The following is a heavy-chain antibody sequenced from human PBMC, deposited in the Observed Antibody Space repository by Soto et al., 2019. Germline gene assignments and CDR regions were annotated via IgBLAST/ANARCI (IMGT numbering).Heavy chain of an antibody. V-gene: IGHV1-18*04. CDR3: ARVGWGYTGMRFYYYYYVMDV. J-gene: IGHJ6*02. CDR1: GYTFTSYG. CDR2: ISAYNGNT. D-gene: IGHD5-18*01. Sequence: GASVKVSCKASGYTFTSYGISWVRQAPGQGLEWMGWISAYNGNTKYAQKTQGRVTMTTNTSKRTAYTELRSLRSDDTAVYYCARVGWGYTGMRFYYYYYVMDVWGQGTTVTVSS.